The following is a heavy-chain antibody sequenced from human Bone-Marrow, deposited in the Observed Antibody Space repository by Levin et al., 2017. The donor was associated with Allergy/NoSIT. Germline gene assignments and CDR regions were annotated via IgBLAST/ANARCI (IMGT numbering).Heavy chain of an antibody. J-gene: IGHJ4*02. CDR3: ARVAEWYYYDSSGYSPFDY. D-gene: IGHD3-22*01. Sequence: ASVKVSCKASGYTFTSYGISWVRQAPGQGLEWMGWISAYNGNTNYAQKLQGRVTMTTDTSTSTAYMELRSLRSDDTAVYYCARVAEWYYYDSSGYSPFDYWGQGTLVTVSS. CDR2: ISAYNGNT. V-gene: IGHV1-18*01. CDR1: GYTFTSYG.